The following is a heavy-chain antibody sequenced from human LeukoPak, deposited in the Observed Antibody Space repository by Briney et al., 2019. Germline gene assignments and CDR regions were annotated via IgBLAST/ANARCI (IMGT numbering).Heavy chain of an antibody. CDR1: GFTFSSYA. CDR3: AKARSLDYDFWSGLSQQPDY. CDR2: ISGSGGST. V-gene: IGHV3-23*01. D-gene: IGHD3-3*01. Sequence: GGSLRLSCAASGFTFSSYAMSWVRQAPGKGLEWVSAISGSGGSTYYADSVKGRFTISRDNYKNTLYPQMNSLRAEDTAVYYCAKARSLDYDFWSGLSQQPDYWGQGTLVTVSS. J-gene: IGHJ4*02.